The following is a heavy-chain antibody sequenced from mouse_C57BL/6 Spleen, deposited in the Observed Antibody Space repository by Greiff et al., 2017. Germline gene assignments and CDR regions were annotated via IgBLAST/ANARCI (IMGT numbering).Heavy chain of an antibody. CDR3: ASSTAQATPWFAY. D-gene: IGHD3-2*02. Sequence: QVQLQQPGAELVRPGSSVKLSCKASGYTFTSYWMDWLKQRPGQGLEWIGNIYPSDSETHYNQKFKDKATLTVDKSSSTAYMQLSSLTSEDSAVYYCASSTAQATPWFAYWGQGTLVTVSA. CDR2: IYPSDSET. J-gene: IGHJ3*01. CDR1: GYTFTSYW. V-gene: IGHV1-61*01.